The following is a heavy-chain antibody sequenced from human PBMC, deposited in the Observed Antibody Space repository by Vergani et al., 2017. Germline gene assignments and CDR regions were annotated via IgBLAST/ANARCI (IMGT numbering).Heavy chain of an antibody. D-gene: IGHD6-13*01. Sequence: QVQLQESGPGLVKPSQTLSLTCAVYGGSFSGYYWSWIRQPPGKGLEWIGEINHSGSTNYNPSLKSRVTISVDTSKNQFSLKLSSVTAADTAVYYCARGRQQTDLDYWGQGTLVTVSS. J-gene: IGHJ4*02. CDR1: GGSFSGYY. CDR2: INHSGST. CDR3: ARGRQQTDLDY. V-gene: IGHV4-34*09.